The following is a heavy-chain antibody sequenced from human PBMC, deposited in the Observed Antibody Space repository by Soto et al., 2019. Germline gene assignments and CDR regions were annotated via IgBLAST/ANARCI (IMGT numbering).Heavy chain of an antibody. V-gene: IGHV4-39*01. D-gene: IGHD3-10*01. Sequence: SETLSLTCTVSGGSISSSSYYWGWIRQPPGKGLGWIGSIYYSGSTYYNPSLKSRVTISVDTSKNQFSLKLSSVTAADTAVYYCARHPEVVRGVISESWFDPWGQGTLVTVSS. CDR1: GGSISSSSYY. J-gene: IGHJ5*02. CDR3: ARHPEVVRGVISESWFDP. CDR2: IYYSGST.